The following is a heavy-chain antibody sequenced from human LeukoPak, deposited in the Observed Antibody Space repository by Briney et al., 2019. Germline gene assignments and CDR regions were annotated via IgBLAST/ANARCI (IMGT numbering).Heavy chain of an antibody. Sequence: GESLKISCKRSGCSFTSYWIGWVRQMPGKGLEWMGIIYPGDSDTRYSPSFQGQVTISADKSISTAYLQWSSLKASDTAMYYCARSHAKDAFDIWGQGTMVTVSS. CDR3: ARSHAKDAFDI. CDR2: IYPGDSDT. J-gene: IGHJ3*02. CDR1: GCSFTSYW. V-gene: IGHV5-51*01.